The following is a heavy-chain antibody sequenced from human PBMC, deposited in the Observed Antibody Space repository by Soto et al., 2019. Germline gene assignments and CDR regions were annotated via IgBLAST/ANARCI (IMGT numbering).Heavy chain of an antibody. CDR2: ISSNGGIT. CDR3: VKGGQQLAPYFGMDV. J-gene: IGHJ6*02. V-gene: IGHV3-64*05. CDR1: GFSFNSYA. Sequence: LRLSCSASGFSFNSYAMHWVRQAPGKGLEYVSAISSNGGITYYADSVKGRFTISRDNSKNTLDVQMSSVRPEDTAVYYCVKGGQQLAPYFGMDVWGQGTTVTVSS. D-gene: IGHD6-13*01.